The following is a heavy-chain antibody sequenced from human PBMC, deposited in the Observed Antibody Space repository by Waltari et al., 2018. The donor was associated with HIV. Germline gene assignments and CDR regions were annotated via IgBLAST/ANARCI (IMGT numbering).Heavy chain of an antibody. J-gene: IGHJ4*02. CDR1: GGSISSKVYH. V-gene: IGHV4-39*07. CDR2: IYYTGNT. Sequence: QLRLQESGPRLVKPSETLPLTCSVSGGSISSKVYHWGWIRQSPGKGLEWIGSIYYTGNTYYKPSLKRRVTISIDTSKNQFSLRLTSVTAADTAIYYCVAQDYSDSVDWWGQGTLVTVFS. D-gene: IGHD4-17*01. CDR3: VAQDYSDSVDW.